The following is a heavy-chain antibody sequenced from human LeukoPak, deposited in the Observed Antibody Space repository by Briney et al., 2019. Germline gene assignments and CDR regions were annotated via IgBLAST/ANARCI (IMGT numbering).Heavy chain of an antibody. V-gene: IGHV3-7*01. CDR1: GSTFRNFW. Sequence: GGSLRLSCAASGSTFRNFWMSWVRQAPGKGLEWVANIKQDGSEKYSVDSVKGRFTISRDNAKSSLYLQMNSLSAEDSALYYCARDGVENVAVADLTWFDSWGQGALVIVSS. D-gene: IGHD6-19*01. J-gene: IGHJ5*01. CDR3: ARDGVENVAVADLTWFDS. CDR2: IKQDGSEK.